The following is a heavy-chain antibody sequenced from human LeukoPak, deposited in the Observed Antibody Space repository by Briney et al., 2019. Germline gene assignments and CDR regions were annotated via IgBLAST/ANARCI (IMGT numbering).Heavy chain of an antibody. CDR2: IYYSGST. CDR1: GGSVSSGSYY. CDR3: ARTPSFVAAGLDY. V-gene: IGHV4-61*01. J-gene: IGHJ4*02. D-gene: IGHD6-13*01. Sequence: SETLSLTCTVSGGSVSSGSYYWSWIRQPPGKGLEWIGYIYYSGSTNYNPSLKSRVTISVDTSKNQFSLKLSSVTAADTAVYYCARTPSFVAAGLDYWGQGTLATVSS.